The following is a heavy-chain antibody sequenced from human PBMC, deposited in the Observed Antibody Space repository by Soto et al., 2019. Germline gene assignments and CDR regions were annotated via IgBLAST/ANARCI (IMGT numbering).Heavy chain of an antibody. D-gene: IGHD3-10*01. CDR2: ISGSGGST. CDR3: AKDVPMVRGVYYGMDV. Sequence: WWSLRLSCSASGFTFSSYAMSWFRQAPGKGLEWVSAISGSGGSTYYADSVKGRFTISRDNSKNTLYLQMNSLRAEDTAVYYCAKDVPMVRGVYYGMDVWGQGTTVTVSS. V-gene: IGHV3-23*01. CDR1: GFTFSSYA. J-gene: IGHJ6*02.